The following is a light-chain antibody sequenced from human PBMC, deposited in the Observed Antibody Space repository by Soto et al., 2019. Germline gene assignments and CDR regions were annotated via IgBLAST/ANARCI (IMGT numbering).Light chain of an antibody. Sequence: EIVMTQSPATLSVSPGERATLSCRASQSVSSNLAWYQQKPGQTPRLLIYGASTRATGIPARFSGSGSGTEFTLTIGTLQSEDFAVYYCQQYNNWPWGTFXQGTKVDIK. CDR1: QSVSSN. V-gene: IGKV3-15*01. CDR2: GAS. CDR3: QQYNNWPWGT. J-gene: IGKJ1*01.